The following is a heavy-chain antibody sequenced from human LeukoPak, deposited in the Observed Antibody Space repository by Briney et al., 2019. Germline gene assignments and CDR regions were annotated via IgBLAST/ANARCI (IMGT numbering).Heavy chain of an antibody. V-gene: IGHV3-48*04. CDR2: IVGSSSNM. CDR3: ATDTPETAAFDY. Sequence: GGSLRLSCTASGFSFSTYSMNRVRQAPGKGLEWVSYIVGSSSNMYYADSVKGRFTISRDNAKNSLYLQMGSLRAEDTAVYYCATDTPETAAFDYWGQGTLVTVSS. J-gene: IGHJ4*02. CDR1: GFSFSTYS. D-gene: IGHD1-1*01.